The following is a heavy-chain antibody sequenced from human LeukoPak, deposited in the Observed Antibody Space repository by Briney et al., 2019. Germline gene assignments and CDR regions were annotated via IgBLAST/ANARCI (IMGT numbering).Heavy chain of an antibody. Sequence: ASVKVSCKVSGHTLTELSMHWVRQAPGKGLEWMGGFDPEDGETIYAQKFQGRVTMTEDTSTDTAYMELSSLRSEDTAVYYCATTHRTLPDYYYYYGMDVWGQGTTVTVSS. CDR2: FDPEDGET. CDR1: GHTLTELS. D-gene: IGHD1-26*01. CDR3: ATTHRTLPDYYYYYGMDV. V-gene: IGHV1-24*01. J-gene: IGHJ6*02.